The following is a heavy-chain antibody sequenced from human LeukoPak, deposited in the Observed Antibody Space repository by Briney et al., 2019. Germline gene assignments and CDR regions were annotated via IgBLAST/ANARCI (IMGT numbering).Heavy chain of an antibody. V-gene: IGHV1-24*01. CDR2: FDPEGGET. Sequence: EASVKVSCKVSGYTLTELSMHWVRQAPGKGLEWMGGFDPEGGETIYAQKFQGRVTMTEDTSTDTAYMELSSLRSEDTAVYYCATGSIFGVVIHTDAFDIWGQGTMVTVSS. CDR1: GYTLTELS. J-gene: IGHJ3*02. D-gene: IGHD3-3*01. CDR3: ATGSIFGVVIHTDAFDI.